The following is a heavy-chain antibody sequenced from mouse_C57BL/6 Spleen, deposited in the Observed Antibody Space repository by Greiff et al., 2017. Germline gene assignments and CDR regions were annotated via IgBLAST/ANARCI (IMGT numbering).Heavy chain of an antibody. CDR2: IYPNSGST. J-gene: IGHJ4*01. CDR1: GYTFTSYW. CDR3: ATAPRPLRSMDY. V-gene: IGHV1-64*01. Sequence: VQLQQSGAELVKPGASVKLSCKASGYTFTSYWMRWVKQRPGQGLEWIGMIYPNSGSTNYNEKFKSKATLTVDKSSSTAYMQLSSLTSEDSAVXYRATAPRPLRSMDYWGQGTSVTVSS.